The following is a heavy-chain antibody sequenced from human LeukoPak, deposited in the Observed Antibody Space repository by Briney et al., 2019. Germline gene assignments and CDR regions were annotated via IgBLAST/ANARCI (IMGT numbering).Heavy chain of an antibody. CDR3: ARLGPYYYDSSGYSHHDAFDI. D-gene: IGHD3-22*01. CDR2: NFPGESDT. CDR1: GSIFNKYW. V-gene: IGHV5-51*01. Sequence: PGAAPQISCWGSGSIFNKYWYGRGRQLPGKGLEWMGSNFPGESDTIYSPSFQGQVTISVDKSIRTAYLQWSSLKASNTPMYYCARLGPYYYDSSGYSHHDAFDIWGQGTMVTVSS. J-gene: IGHJ3*02.